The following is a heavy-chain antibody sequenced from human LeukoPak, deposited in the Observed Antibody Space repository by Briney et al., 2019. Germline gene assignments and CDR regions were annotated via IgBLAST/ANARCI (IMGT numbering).Heavy chain of an antibody. CDR1: GVSINSNN. CDR3: ATNYDLDS. J-gene: IGHJ4*02. V-gene: IGHV3-23*01. Sequence: PSGTLSLTCAVSGVSINSNNWWSWVRQAPGKGLEWVSGISGSGDSTDYADSVKGRFTISRDNSKNTLYLQMSSLRAEDAALYYCATNYDLDSWGQGTLVTVSS. D-gene: IGHD1-7*01. CDR2: ISGSGDST.